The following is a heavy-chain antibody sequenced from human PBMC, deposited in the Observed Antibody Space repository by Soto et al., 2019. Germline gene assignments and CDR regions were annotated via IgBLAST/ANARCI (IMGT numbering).Heavy chain of an antibody. CDR2: ISPMFGAA. CDR3: AREVQVHTPAFVY. CDR1: GGTFNTSA. J-gene: IGHJ4*02. V-gene: IGHV1-69*19. Sequence: QVQLVQSGAEMKKPGSSVKVSCQSSGGTFNTSAMNWVRQAPGQGPEWMGDISPMFGAANYAPKFQGRVNITADESTGTSYMQLSSLTSEDTALYFCAREVQVHTPAFVYWGQGTLVTVS. D-gene: IGHD3-10*01.